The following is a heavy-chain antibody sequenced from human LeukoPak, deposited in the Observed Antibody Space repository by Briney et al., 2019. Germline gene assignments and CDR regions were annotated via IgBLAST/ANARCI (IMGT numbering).Heavy chain of an antibody. D-gene: IGHD6-13*01. J-gene: IGHJ5*02. V-gene: IGHV4-39*07. CDR3: ARAGYSSSWYGPWFDP. CDR2: IYYSGST. CDR1: GGSISSSSYY. Sequence: SETLSLTCTVSGGSISSSSYYWGWIRQPPGKGLEWIGSIYYSGSTYYNPSLKSRVTIAVDTSKNQFSLKLSSVTAADTAVYYCARAGYSSSWYGPWFDPWGQGTLVTVSS.